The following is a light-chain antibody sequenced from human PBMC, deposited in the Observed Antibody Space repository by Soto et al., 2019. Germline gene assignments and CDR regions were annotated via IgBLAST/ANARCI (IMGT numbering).Light chain of an antibody. V-gene: IGLV1-51*01. CDR3: GTWDSSLSAVV. Sequence: QSVLTQPPSVSAAPGQKVTISCSGSSSNIGKNYVSWYQQLPGTAPKLLIYDNNKRPSGIPDRFSGSKSSTSATLGITGLLTGDEADYYCGTWDSSLSAVVFGGGTKLTVL. CDR1: SSNIGKNY. CDR2: DNN. J-gene: IGLJ2*01.